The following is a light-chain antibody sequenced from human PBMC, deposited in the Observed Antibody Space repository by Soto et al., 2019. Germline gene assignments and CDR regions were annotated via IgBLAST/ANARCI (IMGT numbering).Light chain of an antibody. J-gene: IGKJ3*01. CDR3: QQSYSTPPGT. CDR2: AAS. V-gene: IGKV1-39*01. Sequence: DVQMTQAPSSLSASVGDRVTITSRATQSISSYLNWYQQKAGKAAKLLIYAASSLQSGVPSRFSGSGSGTDFTLTISSLQPEDFATYYCQQSYSTPPGTFGPGTKVDIK. CDR1: QSISSY.